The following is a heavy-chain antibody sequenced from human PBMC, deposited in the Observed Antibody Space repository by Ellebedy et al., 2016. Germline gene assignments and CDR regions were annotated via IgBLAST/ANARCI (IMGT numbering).Heavy chain of an antibody. V-gene: IGHV3-30*03. CDR1: GFTFSSYG. J-gene: IGHJ4*02. D-gene: IGHD6-13*01. CDR3: VNGYSNSWYNFDY. Sequence: GGSLRLSCAASGFTFSSYGMHWVRQAPGKGLEWVAAISYDGTNDFYVDSVKGRFTISRDNSKNTLYLQMSSLRAEDTAVYYCVNGYSNSWYNFDYWGQGTLVTVSS. CDR2: ISYDGTND.